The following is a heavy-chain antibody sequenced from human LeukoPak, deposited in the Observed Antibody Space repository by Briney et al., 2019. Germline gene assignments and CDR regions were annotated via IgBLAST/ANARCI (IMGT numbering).Heavy chain of an antibody. J-gene: IGHJ4*02. CDR3: ARDDPPWAHFNIVVVPAAIDY. V-gene: IGHV3-21*01. CDR2: ISSSSSYI. D-gene: IGHD2-2*02. Sequence: PGGSLRLSCAASGFTFSSYSMNWVRQAPGKGLEWVSSISSSSSYIYYADSVKGRFTISRDNAKNSLYLQMNSLRAEDTAVYYCARDDPPWAHFNIVVVPAAIDYWGQGTLVTVSS. CDR1: GFTFSSYS.